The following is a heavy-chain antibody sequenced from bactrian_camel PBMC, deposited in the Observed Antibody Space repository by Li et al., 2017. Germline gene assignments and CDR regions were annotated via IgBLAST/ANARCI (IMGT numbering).Heavy chain of an antibody. Sequence: HVQLVESGGGLVQPGGSLRLSCLASGFTFSSYYMSWVRQAPGKGLEWVSSIYSDESGTYYADSVKGRFTISRDNAKRTVYLQMNSLKPEDTAVYYCATGRLPVPGIKLWLPAWGYNYWGQGTQVTVS. CDR2: IYSDESGT. CDR1: GFTFSSYY. CDR3: ATGRLPVPGIKLWLPAWGYNY. V-gene: IGHV3-2*01. D-gene: IGHD3*01. J-gene: IGHJ4*01.